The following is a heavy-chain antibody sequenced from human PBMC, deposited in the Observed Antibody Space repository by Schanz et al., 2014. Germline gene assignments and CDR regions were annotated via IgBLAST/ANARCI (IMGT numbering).Heavy chain of an antibody. Sequence: EVQLVESGGGLIQPGGSLRLSCAVSGFTVNTNYMSWVRQAPGKGLEWISSMYINSGSTQYADSVKGRFIISRDSSKNTPVLQMNSLRAEETDVYSWASDGGRDGYNLAFDAWGQGTLVTVSS. CDR3: ASDGGRDGYNLAFDA. D-gene: IGHD5-12*01. CDR2: MYINSGST. V-gene: IGHV3-53*01. J-gene: IGHJ5*02. CDR1: GFTVNTNY.